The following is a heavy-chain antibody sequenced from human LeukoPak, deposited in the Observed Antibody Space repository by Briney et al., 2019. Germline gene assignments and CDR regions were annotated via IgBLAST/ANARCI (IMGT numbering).Heavy chain of an antibody. V-gene: IGHV3-53*01. Sequence: PGGSLRLSCAASGFSVSSNYMNWVRQAPGKGLEWVSVMYSGGTTYYADSVKGRFTRSRDKSENTLYLQMNSLRAQDTAVYYCARGGNYYDRSGYYSGQALDIWGQGTMVTVSS. CDR3: ARGGNYYDRSGYYSGQALDI. CDR1: GFSVSSNY. D-gene: IGHD3-22*01. CDR2: MYSGGTT. J-gene: IGHJ3*02.